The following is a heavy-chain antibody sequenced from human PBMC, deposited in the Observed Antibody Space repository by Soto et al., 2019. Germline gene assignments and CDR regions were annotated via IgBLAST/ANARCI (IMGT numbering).Heavy chain of an antibody. CDR1: GGSISSGGYS. J-gene: IGHJ5*02. Sequence: PSETLSLTCAVSGGSISSGGYSWSWIRQPPGKGLEWIGYIYHSGSTYYNPSLKSRVTISVDRSKNQFSLKLSSVTAADTAVYYCARGLKEATIRRINWFDPWGQGTLVTVSS. D-gene: IGHD5-12*01. CDR3: ARGLKEATIRRINWFDP. V-gene: IGHV4-30-2*01. CDR2: IYHSGST.